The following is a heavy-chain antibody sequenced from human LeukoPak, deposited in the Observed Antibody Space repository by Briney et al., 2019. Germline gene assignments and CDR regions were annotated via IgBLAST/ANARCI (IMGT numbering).Heavy chain of an antibody. D-gene: IGHD2-2*01. J-gene: IGHJ5*02. CDR3: ARSQEDCSSTSCYSWFDP. V-gene: IGHV1-69*13. Sequence: ASVKVSCKASGGTLSSYAISWVRQAPGQGLEWMGGIIPIFGTANYAQKFQGRVTITADESTSTAYMELSSLRSEDTAVYYCARSQEDCSSTSCYSWFDPWGQGTLVTVSS. CDR1: GGTLSSYA. CDR2: IIPIFGTA.